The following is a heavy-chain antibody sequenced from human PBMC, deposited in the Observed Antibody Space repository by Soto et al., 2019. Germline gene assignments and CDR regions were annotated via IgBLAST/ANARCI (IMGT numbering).Heavy chain of an antibody. J-gene: IGHJ5*02. CDR1: GYTLTELS. CDR2: IIPIFGNT. CDR3: AAFDPGPMGFDP. Sequence: SVKVSCKVSGYTLTELSMHWVRQAPGQGLEWMGGIIPIFGNTHYAQKFQERVTITRDMSTSTAYMELSSLRSEDTAFYYCAAFDPGPMGFDPWGQGTLVTVSS. V-gene: IGHV1-58*02. D-gene: IGHD3-9*01.